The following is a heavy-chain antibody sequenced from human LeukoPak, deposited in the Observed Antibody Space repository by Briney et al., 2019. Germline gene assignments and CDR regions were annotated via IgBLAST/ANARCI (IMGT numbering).Heavy chain of an antibody. Sequence: GGSLRLSCAASGFTFSSYAMHWVRQAPGKGLEWVAVISYDGSNKYYADSVKGRFTISRDNSKDTLYLQMNSLRAEDTAVYYCARGGYSYGFDYWGQGTLVTVSS. CDR3: ARGGYSYGFDY. D-gene: IGHD5-18*01. J-gene: IGHJ4*02. CDR2: ISYDGSNK. CDR1: GFTFSSYA. V-gene: IGHV3-30-3*01.